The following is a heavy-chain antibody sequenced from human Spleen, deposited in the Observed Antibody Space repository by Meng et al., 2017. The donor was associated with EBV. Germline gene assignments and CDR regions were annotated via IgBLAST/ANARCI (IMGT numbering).Heavy chain of an antibody. Sequence: QVQLVQSGSELKKPGASVKVSCKASGYTFTNYDMNWVRQAPGQGLEWMGWINTNTGNPTYAQGFTGRFVFSLDTSVSTAYLQISSLKAEDTAVYYCARQGRSDYYDSSGSDYWGQGTLVTVYS. V-gene: IGHV7-4-1*02. CDR2: INTNTGNP. D-gene: IGHD3-22*01. CDR3: ARQGRSDYYDSSGSDY. J-gene: IGHJ4*02. CDR1: GYTFTNYD.